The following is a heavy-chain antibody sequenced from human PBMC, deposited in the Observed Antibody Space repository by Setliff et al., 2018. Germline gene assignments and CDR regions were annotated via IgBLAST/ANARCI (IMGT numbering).Heavy chain of an antibody. CDR2: ISAGGSRT. Sequence: PGGSLRLSCAASGFTFSSYAMNWVRQAPGKGLEWVSFISAGGSRTYYADSVKGRFTISRDNSKNTLYLQMNSLRPEDTAVYYCVKGTNVVMVYTGFDHWGQGTLVTVSS. V-gene: IGHV3-23*01. J-gene: IGHJ4*01. CDR3: VKGTNVVMVYTGFDH. D-gene: IGHD2-8*01. CDR1: GFTFSSYA.